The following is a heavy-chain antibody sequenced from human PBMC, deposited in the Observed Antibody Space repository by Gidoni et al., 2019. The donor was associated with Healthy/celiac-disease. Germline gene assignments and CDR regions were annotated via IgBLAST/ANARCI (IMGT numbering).Heavy chain of an antibody. CDR2: IRSKAYGGTT. D-gene: IGHD6-6*01. Sequence: EVQLVESGGGLVQPGRSLRLSCTASGFTFGDHAMSWVRQAPGKGLEWVGFIRSKAYGGTTEYAASVKGRFTISRDDSKSIAYLQMNSLKTEDTAVYYCTRGRLAALATGYYYYGMDVWGQGTTVTVSS. V-gene: IGHV3-49*04. CDR3: TRGRLAALATGYYYYGMDV. CDR1: GFTFGDHA. J-gene: IGHJ6*02.